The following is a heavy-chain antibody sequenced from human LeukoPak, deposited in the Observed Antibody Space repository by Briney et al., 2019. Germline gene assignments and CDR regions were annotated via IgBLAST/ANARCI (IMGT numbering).Heavy chain of an antibody. D-gene: IGHD4-11*01. CDR2: IYYSGST. CDR1: GGSISSYH. V-gene: IGHV4-59*01. CDR3: ARAGYSNYDNWFDP. Sequence: PSETLSLTCTVSGGSISSYHWSWIRQPPGKGLEWIGYIYYSGSTNYNPSLKSRVTISVDTSKNQFSLKLSSVTAADTAVYYCARAGYSNYDNWFDPWGQGTLVTVSS. J-gene: IGHJ5*02.